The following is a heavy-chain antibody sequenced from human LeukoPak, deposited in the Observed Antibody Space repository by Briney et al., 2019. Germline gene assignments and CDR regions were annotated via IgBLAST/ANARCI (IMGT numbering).Heavy chain of an antibody. J-gene: IGHJ5*02. D-gene: IGHD1-7*01. V-gene: IGHV1-24*01. CDR1: GYTLTELS. CDR3: ATDPILLELGWFDP. Sequence: ASVKVSCKVSGYTLTELSMHWVRQAPGKGLEWMGGFDPEDGETIYAQKFQGRVTMTEDTSTDTAYMELSSLRSEDTAVYYCATDPILLELGWFDPWGQGTLVTVSS. CDR2: FDPEDGET.